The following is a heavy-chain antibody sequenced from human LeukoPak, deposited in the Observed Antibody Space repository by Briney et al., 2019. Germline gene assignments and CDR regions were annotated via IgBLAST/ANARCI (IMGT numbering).Heavy chain of an antibody. J-gene: IGHJ4*02. Sequence: PGGSLRLSCAASGFTFSSYSMNWVRQAPGKGLEWVSSISSSSSYIYYADSVKGRFTISRDNAKNSLYLQMNSLRAEDTAVYYCAKAPRRYCTNGVCYYFDYWGQGTLVTVSS. CDR2: ISSSSSYI. D-gene: IGHD2-8*01. CDR1: GFTFSSYS. V-gene: IGHV3-21*01. CDR3: AKAPRRYCTNGVCYYFDY.